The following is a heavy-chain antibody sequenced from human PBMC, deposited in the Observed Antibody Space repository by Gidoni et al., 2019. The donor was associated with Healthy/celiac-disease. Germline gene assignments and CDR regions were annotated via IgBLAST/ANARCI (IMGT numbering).Heavy chain of an antibody. CDR2: ISSSSSTI. Sequence: EVQLVESGGGLVQPGGSLRLSCAASGFTFSSYSMNWVRQAPGKGLEWVSYISSSSSTIYYADSVKGRFTISRDNAKNSLYLQMNSLRDEDTAVYYCASCYYGSGSYRDAFDIWGQGTMVTVSS. V-gene: IGHV3-48*02. J-gene: IGHJ3*02. CDR3: ASCYYGSGSYRDAFDI. D-gene: IGHD3-10*01. CDR1: GFTFSSYS.